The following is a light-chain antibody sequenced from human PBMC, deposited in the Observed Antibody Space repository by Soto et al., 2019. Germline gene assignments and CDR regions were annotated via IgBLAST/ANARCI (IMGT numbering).Light chain of an antibody. V-gene: IGKV3-20*01. J-gene: IGKJ1*01. CDR3: QQYGSSPRT. CDR1: QSVSSSY. CDR2: GAS. Sequence: EIVLTQSPGTLSLSAGERATLSCRASQSVSSSYLAWHQQKPGQAPSLLIYGASSRATGIPDRFSGSGSGTDFTLTISRLEPEDFAVYYCQQYGSSPRTFAQGTKVEIK.